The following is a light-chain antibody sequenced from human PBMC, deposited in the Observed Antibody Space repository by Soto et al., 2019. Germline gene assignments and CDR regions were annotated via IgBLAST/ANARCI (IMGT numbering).Light chain of an antibody. V-gene: IGKV1-8*01. Sequence: AIRMTQSPSSFSASTGDRVTITCRASQGISSYLAWYQQKPGKAPKLLIYAASTLQSGVPSRFSGSGSGTDFTLTISCLQSEDFATYYCQLYYSYPPSFTFGGGTKVEIK. CDR3: QLYYSYPPSFT. CDR2: AAS. J-gene: IGKJ4*01. CDR1: QGISSY.